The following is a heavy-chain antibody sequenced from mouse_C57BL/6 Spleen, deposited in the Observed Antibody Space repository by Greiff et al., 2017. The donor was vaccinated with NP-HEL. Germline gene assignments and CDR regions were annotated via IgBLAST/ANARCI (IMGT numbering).Heavy chain of an antibody. CDR3: ARGEYGSTLDY. CDR2: IDPSDSYT. V-gene: IGHV1-59*01. J-gene: IGHJ2*01. Sequence: QVQLQQPGAELVRPGTSVKLSCKASGYTFTSYWMHWVKQRPGQGLEWIGVIDPSDSYTNYNQKFKGKATLTVDTSSSTAYMQLSSLTSEDSAVYYCARGEYGSTLDYWGQGTTLTVSS. CDR1: GYTFTSYW. D-gene: IGHD1-1*01.